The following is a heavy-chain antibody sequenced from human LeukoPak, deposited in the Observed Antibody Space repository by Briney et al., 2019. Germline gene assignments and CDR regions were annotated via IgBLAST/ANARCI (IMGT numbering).Heavy chain of an antibody. J-gene: IGHJ4*02. CDR3: ARAEAVAGTHPFDY. V-gene: IGHV4-59*01. Sequence: SETLSLTCTVSGGSISSYYWSWIRQPPGKGLEWIGYIYYSGSTNYNSSLKSRVTISVDTSKNQFSLKLSSVTAADTAVYYCARAEAVAGTHPFDYWGQGTLVTVSS. CDR1: GGSISSYY. CDR2: IYYSGST. D-gene: IGHD6-19*01.